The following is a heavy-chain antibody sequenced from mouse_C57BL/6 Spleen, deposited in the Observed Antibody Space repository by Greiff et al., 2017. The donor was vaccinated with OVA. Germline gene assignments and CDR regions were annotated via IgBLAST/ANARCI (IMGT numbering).Heavy chain of an antibody. J-gene: IGHJ2*01. CDR2: ISGGGGNT. CDR1: GFTFSSYT. V-gene: IGHV5-9*01. Sequence: EVKLMESGGGLVKPGGSLKLSCAASGFTFSSYTMSWVRQTPEKRLEWVATISGGGGNTYYPDSVKGRFTISRDNAKNTLYLQMSSLRSEDTALYYCARQGDSSGYGFDYWGQGTTLTVSS. CDR3: ARQGDSSGYGFDY. D-gene: IGHD3-2*02.